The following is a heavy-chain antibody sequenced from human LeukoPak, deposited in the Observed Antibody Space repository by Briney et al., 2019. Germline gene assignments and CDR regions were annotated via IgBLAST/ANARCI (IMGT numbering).Heavy chain of an antibody. D-gene: IGHD6-19*01. CDR1: GYTFSSYA. CDR3: ARDRWIAVAGTLDY. CDR2: INAGNGYT. Sequence: ASVKVSCKASGYTFSSYAMYWLRQAPGQRLDWMGWINAGNGYTKYSQNFQGRVTITRDTSTSTAYMELRSLRSDDTAVYYCARDRWIAVAGTLDYWGQGTLVTVSS. V-gene: IGHV1-3*01. J-gene: IGHJ4*02.